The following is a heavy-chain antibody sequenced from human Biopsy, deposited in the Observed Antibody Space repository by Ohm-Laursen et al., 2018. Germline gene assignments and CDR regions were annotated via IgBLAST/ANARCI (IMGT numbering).Heavy chain of an antibody. D-gene: IGHD2-8*01. CDR3: ARDGEAKYCKHGVCPSDF. J-gene: IGHJ4*02. CDR1: GFTFSGFS. Sequence: GSLRLSCTASGFTFSGFSMNWVRQAPGKGLGWVSSISASGNHIYYTDSVKGRFTVSRDNGKNSVYLQMNSLRVEDTAVYYCARDGEAKYCKHGVCPSDFWGQGTLVTVSS. CDR2: ISASGNHI. V-gene: IGHV3-21*01.